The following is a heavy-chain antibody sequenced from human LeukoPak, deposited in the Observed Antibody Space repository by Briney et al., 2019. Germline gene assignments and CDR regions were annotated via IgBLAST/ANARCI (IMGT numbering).Heavy chain of an antibody. CDR1: GYSFTSYW. Sequence: GASLQISCKGSGYSFTSYWIGWVRQLPGKGLEWVGIIYPDDSDTRYSPSFQDQVTVSADKSISTAYLQWSSLKASDTAMYYCARHYPGGDYFIDYWGQGTLVTVSS. CDR2: IYPDDSDT. V-gene: IGHV5-51*01. CDR3: ARHYPGGDYFIDY. D-gene: IGHD4-17*01. J-gene: IGHJ4*02.